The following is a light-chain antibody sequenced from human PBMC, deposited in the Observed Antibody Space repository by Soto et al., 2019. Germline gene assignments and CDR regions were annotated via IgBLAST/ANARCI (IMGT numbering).Light chain of an antibody. CDR3: AAWDDRLNVDV. CDR2: SHN. Sequence: QSVLTQPPSASGTPGQRVTISCSGSSSNIGSNTVNWYQQLPGTAPKLLIYSHNQRPSGVPDRFSGSKSGTSASLAISGLQDEDEAYYYCAAWDDRLNVDVFGTGTKLTVL. V-gene: IGLV1-44*01. CDR1: SSNIGSNT. J-gene: IGLJ1*01.